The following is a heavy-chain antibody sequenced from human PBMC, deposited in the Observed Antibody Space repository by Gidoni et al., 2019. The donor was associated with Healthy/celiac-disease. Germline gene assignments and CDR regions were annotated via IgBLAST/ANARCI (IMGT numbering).Heavy chain of an antibody. Sequence: EVQLVESGGGLVKPGGSRRLSCAASGFTFSSYSMNWVRQAPGKGLEWVSSISSSSSYIYYADSVKGRFTISRDNAKNSLYLQMNSLRAEDTAVYYCARDGPVRLIDYWGQGTLVTVSS. J-gene: IGHJ4*02. CDR3: ARDGPVRLIDY. V-gene: IGHV3-21*01. D-gene: IGHD3-16*01. CDR1: GFTFSSYS. CDR2: ISSSSSYI.